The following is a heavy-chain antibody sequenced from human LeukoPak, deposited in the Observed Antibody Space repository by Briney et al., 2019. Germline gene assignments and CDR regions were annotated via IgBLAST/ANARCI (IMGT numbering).Heavy chain of an antibody. D-gene: IGHD3-16*02. CDR2: INHSGST. V-gene: IGHV4-34*01. Sequence: SETLSLTCAVYGGSFSGYYWSWVRQPPGKGLEWIGEINHSGSTNYNPSLKNRVTISVDTSKNQFSLKLSSVTAADTAVYYCARGFRKRDYVWGSYRPWGQGTLVTVSS. CDR1: GGSFSGYY. CDR3: ARGFRKRDYVWGSYRP. J-gene: IGHJ4*02.